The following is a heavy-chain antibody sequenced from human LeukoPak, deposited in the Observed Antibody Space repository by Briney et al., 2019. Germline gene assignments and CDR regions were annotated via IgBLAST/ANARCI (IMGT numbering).Heavy chain of an antibody. CDR1: EFTFSNFW. J-gene: IGHJ2*01. V-gene: IGHV3-7*01. CDR3: ARGGNHGDYWYFDL. Sequence: GGSLRLSCSASEFTFSNFWMSWVRQAPGKGPEWVANIKQDGSEKYYVDSVKGRFTISRDNAETSLHLQMNSLRPEDTAVYYCARGGNHGDYWYFDLWGRGTLVTVSS. CDR2: IKQDGSEK. D-gene: IGHD4-17*01.